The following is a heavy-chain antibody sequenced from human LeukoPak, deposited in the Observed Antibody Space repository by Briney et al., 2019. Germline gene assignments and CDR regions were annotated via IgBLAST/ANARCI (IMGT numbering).Heavy chain of an antibody. V-gene: IGHV3-23*01. CDR2: LSGSGGST. Sequence: GGSLRLSCAVSGITLSNYGMTWVRQAPGKGLEWVAGLSGSGGSTNYADSVKGRFTISRDNAKNPLYLQMNSLRAEDTAVYFCAKRGVVIRVILVGFHKEAYYFDSWGQGVLVTVSS. J-gene: IGHJ4*02. CDR3: AKRGVVIRVILVGFHKEAYYFDS. D-gene: IGHD3-22*01. CDR1: GITLSNYG.